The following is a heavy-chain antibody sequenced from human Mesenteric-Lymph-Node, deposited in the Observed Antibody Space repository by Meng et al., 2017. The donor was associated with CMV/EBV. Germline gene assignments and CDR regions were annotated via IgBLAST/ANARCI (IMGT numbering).Heavy chain of an antibody. D-gene: IGHD2-2*01. CDR2: IRYDGSNK. Sequence: GGSLRLSCAASGFTFSSYWMSWVRQAPGKGLEWVAFIRYDGSNKRYADSVKGRFTISRDDSKNTLYLQMNSLRGEDTAVYYCAKDVVNVGQYPDYWGQGTLVTVSS. V-gene: IGHV3-30*02. J-gene: IGHJ4*02. CDR1: GFTFSSYW. CDR3: AKDVVNVGQYPDY.